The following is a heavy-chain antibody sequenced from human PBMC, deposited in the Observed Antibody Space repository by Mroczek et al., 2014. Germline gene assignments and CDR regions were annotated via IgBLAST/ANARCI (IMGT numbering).Heavy chain of an antibody. CDR3: AREEGYYCSSTSCYTTQLYYYYGMDV. J-gene: IGHJ6*02. CDR2: INSDGSST. CDR1: GFTFSSYW. V-gene: IGHV3-74*01. D-gene: IGHD2-2*02. Sequence: EVQLVETGGGLVQPGGSLRLSCAASGFTFSSYWMHWVRQAPGKGLVWVSRINSDGSSTSYADSVKGRFTISRDNAKNTLYLQMNSLRAEDTAVYYCAREEGYYCSSTSCYTTQLYYYYGMDVWGQGTHGHRL.